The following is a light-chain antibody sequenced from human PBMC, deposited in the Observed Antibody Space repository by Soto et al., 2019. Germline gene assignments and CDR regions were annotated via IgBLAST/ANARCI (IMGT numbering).Light chain of an antibody. J-gene: IGKJ1*01. CDR1: QSVSSN. Sequence: EIVLTQSPATLSVSPGERATLSCRASQSVSSNLAWYQQKPGQAPRLLIYGASTRATDIPARFSGSGSGTEFTLTISSLQSEDFAVYYCQQYNNWPLFGQGTKVDI. CDR3: QQYNNWPL. V-gene: IGKV3-15*01. CDR2: GAS.